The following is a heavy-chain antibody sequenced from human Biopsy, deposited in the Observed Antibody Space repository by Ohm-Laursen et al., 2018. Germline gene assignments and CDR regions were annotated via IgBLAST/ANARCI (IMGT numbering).Heavy chain of an antibody. Sequence: SLTLSCAATGFSFSSYGMHWVRQAQGKGMGWVAVISDDGRNKYYIDSVRGRFTISRDNSKNTLYLQMKNLRADDTAVFYCAKDLRNNNWGVENWGQGTLVTVSS. CDR2: ISDDGRNK. J-gene: IGHJ4*02. V-gene: IGHV3-30*18. CDR1: GFSFSSYG. D-gene: IGHD7-27*01. CDR3: AKDLRNNNWGVEN.